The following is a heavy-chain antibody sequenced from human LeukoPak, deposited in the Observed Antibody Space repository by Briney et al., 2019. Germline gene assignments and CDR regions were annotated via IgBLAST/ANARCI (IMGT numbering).Heavy chain of an antibody. CDR2: IIPILGIA. CDR3: ARDIEDIVVVPVAINWFDP. V-gene: IGHV1-69*04. D-gene: IGHD2-2*02. CDR1: GGTFSSYA. J-gene: IGHJ5*02. Sequence: SVKVSCKASGGTFSSYAISWVRQAPGQGLEWMGRIIPILGIANYAQKFQGRVTITADKSTSTAYMELSSLRSEDTAVYYCARDIEDIVVVPVAINWFDPWGQGTLVTVSS.